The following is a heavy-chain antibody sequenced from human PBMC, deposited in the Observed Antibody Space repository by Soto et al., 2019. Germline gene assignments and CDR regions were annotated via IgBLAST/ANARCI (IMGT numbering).Heavy chain of an antibody. CDR2: IIPIFGTA. CDR3: ARATRSSSDYGMDV. CDR1: RGTFSSYA. Sequence: QVQLVQSGAEVKKPGSSVKVSCKASRGTFSSYAISWVRQAPGQGLEWMGGIIPIFGTANYAQKFQGRVTITADESTSTAYMELSSLRSEDTAVYYCARATRSSSDYGMDVWGQGTTVTVSS. V-gene: IGHV1-69*01. J-gene: IGHJ6*02. D-gene: IGHD6-6*01.